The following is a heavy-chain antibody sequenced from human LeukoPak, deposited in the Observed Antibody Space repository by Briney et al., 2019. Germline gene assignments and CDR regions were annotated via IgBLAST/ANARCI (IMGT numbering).Heavy chain of an antibody. CDR2: ITSSGDTI. V-gene: IGHV3-48*01. CDR1: VSPFSRYS. Sequence: PGGSLRLSWTTAVSPFSRYSMNWVRQAPGKGLEWGAYITSSGDTIYYADSVKGRFTISRDNAKNSVYLQMNSLRAEDTAVYYCVRDDDRPDNGLDYWGQGTLVTVSP. D-gene: IGHD3-22*01. CDR3: VRDDDRPDNGLDY. J-gene: IGHJ4*02.